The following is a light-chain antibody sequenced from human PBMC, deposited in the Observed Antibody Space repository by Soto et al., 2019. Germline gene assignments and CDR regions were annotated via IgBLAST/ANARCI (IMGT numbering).Light chain of an antibody. J-gene: IGLJ2*01. Sequence: QSALTQPASMSGSPGQSITISCTGTSSVIGSYNLVSWYQQHPGKAPRVLIYEVFTRPSGVSNRFSGSISGNTAYLTISGLQAEDEADYYCCSYVGSVAFGGGTKLTVL. CDR1: SSVIGSYNL. V-gene: IGLV2-23*02. CDR3: CSYVGSVA. CDR2: EVF.